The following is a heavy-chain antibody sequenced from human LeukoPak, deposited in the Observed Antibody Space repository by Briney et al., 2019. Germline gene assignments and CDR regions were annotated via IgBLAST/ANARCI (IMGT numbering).Heavy chain of an antibody. CDR2: IYTSGST. Sequence: SETLSLTCTVSGGSISSYYWNWIRQPAGKGLEWIGRIYTSGSTNYNPSLKSRVTMSVDTSKNQFSLKLSSVTAADTAVYYCAREREVDFWSGYYGGDAFDIWGQGTMVTVSS. D-gene: IGHD3-3*01. V-gene: IGHV4-4*07. CDR1: GGSISSYY. CDR3: AREREVDFWSGYYGGDAFDI. J-gene: IGHJ3*02.